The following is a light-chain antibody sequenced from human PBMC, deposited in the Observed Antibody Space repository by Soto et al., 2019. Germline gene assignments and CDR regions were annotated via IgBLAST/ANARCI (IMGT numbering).Light chain of an antibody. Sequence: DIVLTQSPGTLSLSPGERATLSCRASQSVRSNYLAWYQQKPGQAPRLLISAASSRATGIPDRFSGSGSGTDFTLTISRLEPEDFALYYCHQYGMLPLTFGGGTKVDIK. J-gene: IGKJ4*01. CDR1: QSVRSNY. V-gene: IGKV3-20*01. CDR2: AAS. CDR3: HQYGMLPLT.